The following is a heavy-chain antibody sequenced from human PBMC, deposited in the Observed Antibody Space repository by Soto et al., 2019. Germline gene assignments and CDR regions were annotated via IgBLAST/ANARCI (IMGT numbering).Heavy chain of an antibody. CDR3: ASPKYSDYGMDV. J-gene: IGHJ6*02. V-gene: IGHV3-21*01. D-gene: IGHD5-12*01. CDR1: GFTFSHSS. Sequence: EVQLVQSGGGLVKPGGSLRLSCAASGFTFSHSSMNWVRQAPGKGLEWVSSISNSSNYKYYADSVKGRFTISRDNAKNSLYLQMNSLRAEDTAVYYCASPKYSDYGMDVWGQGTTVTVSS. CDR2: ISNSSNYK.